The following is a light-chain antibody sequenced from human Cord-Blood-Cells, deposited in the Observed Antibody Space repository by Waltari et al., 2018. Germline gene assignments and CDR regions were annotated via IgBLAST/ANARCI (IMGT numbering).Light chain of an antibody. CDR2: SNS. CDR3: AAWDDSLNGYV. CDR1: SSNIGSNT. J-gene: IGLJ1*01. Sequence: QSVLTQPPSASGTPGQRVTISCSGSSSNIGSNTVNWYQQRPGTAPKLLIYSNSQRPAGVPDRGSGSKSGTSASLSISGLQSEDEADYYCAAWDDSLNGYVFGTGTKVTVL. V-gene: IGLV1-44*01.